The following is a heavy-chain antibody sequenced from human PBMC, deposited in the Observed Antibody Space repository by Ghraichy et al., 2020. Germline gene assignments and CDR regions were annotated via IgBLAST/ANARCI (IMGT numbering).Heavy chain of an antibody. D-gene: IGHD3-10*01. CDR3: ARVTWFREWDYFDY. V-gene: IGHV3-7*01. CDR1: GFTFSSYW. J-gene: IGHJ4*02. CDR2: IKQDGSEK. Sequence: GGSLRLSCAASGFTFSSYWMSWVRQAPGKGLEWVANIKQDGSEKYYVDSVKGRFTISRDNAKNSLYLQMNSLRAEDTAVYYCARVTWFREWDYFDYWGQGTLVTVSS.